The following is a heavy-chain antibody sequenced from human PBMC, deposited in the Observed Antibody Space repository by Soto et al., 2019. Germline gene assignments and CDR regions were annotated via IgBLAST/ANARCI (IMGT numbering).Heavy chain of an antibody. CDR1: LRSYA. CDR3: AKGGYTSYYDY. D-gene: IGHD5-18*01. V-gene: IGHV3-23*01. CDR2: IRASGDTT. Sequence: LRSYAMTWVRQAPGMGLEWVSTIRASGDTTFYADSVKGRITISRDNSKNTVYLQMNTLAAEDTAVYFCAKGGYTSYYDYWGQGILITVSS. J-gene: IGHJ4*02.